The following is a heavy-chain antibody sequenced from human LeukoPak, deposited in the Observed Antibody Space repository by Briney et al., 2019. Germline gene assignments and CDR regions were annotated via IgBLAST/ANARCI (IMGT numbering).Heavy chain of an antibody. V-gene: IGHV3-23*01. CDR1: GFTFSSYG. J-gene: IGHJ4*02. Sequence: GGSLRLSCAAYGFTFSSYGMSWVRQAPGKGLEWVSGISGSGSGTYYADSVKGRYTISRDNSKNTLYLQMNSLRAEDTAVYYCAKEIWPTVTTPGHTHFDYWGQGTLVTVSS. CDR3: AKEIWPTVTTPGHTHFDY. D-gene: IGHD4-17*01. CDR2: ISGSGSGT.